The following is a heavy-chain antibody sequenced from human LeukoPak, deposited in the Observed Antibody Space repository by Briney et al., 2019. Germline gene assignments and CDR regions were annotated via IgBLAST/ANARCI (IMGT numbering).Heavy chain of an antibody. CDR3: AKDHAGYSSTLAHYYGMDV. V-gene: IGHV3-30*18. CDR2: ISYDGSNK. Sequence: GRSLRLSCAASGFTFSSYGMHWVRQAPGKGLEWVAVISYDGSNKYYADSVKGRFTISRDNSKNTLYLQMNSLRAEDTAVYYCAKDHAGYSSTLAHYYGMDVWGQGTTVTVSS. CDR1: GFTFSSYG. J-gene: IGHJ6*02. D-gene: IGHD6-13*01.